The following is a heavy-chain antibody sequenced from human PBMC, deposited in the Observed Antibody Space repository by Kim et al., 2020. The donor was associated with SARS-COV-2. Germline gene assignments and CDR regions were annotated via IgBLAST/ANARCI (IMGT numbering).Heavy chain of an antibody. V-gene: IGHV3-33*06. Sequence: SVKGRFTISRDNSKNTLYLQRNSLRAEDTAVYYCAKAGYCSGGSCYNFDYWGQGTLVTVSS. CDR3: AKAGYCSGGSCYNFDY. J-gene: IGHJ4*02. D-gene: IGHD2-15*01.